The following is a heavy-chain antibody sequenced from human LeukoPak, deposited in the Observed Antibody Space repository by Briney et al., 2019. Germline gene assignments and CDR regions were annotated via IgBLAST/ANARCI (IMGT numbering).Heavy chain of an antibody. V-gene: IGHV4-61*02. CDR2: IYTSGST. CDR3: ARGRYQLLWGLGNWFDP. Sequence: SETLSLTCTLSGGSISSGSYYWSWIRQPAGKGLEWIGRIYTSGSTNYNPSLKSRVTISVDTSKNQFSLKLSSVTAADTAVYYCARGRYQLLWGLGNWFDPWGQGALVTVSS. CDR1: GGSISSGSYY. J-gene: IGHJ5*02. D-gene: IGHD2-2*01.